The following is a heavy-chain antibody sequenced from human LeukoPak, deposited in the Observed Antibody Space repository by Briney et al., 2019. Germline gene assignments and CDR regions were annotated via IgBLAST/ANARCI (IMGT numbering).Heavy chain of an antibody. CDR3: ARRSSSTDAFDI. CDR2: INPNSGGT. Sequence: ASVKVSCKASGDTFTGYYMHWVRQAPGQGLEWMGWINPNSGGTNYAQKFQGRVTMTRDTSISTAYMELSRLRSDDTAVYYCARRSSSTDAFDIWGQGTMVTVSS. V-gene: IGHV1-2*02. D-gene: IGHD6-6*01. J-gene: IGHJ3*02. CDR1: GDTFTGYY.